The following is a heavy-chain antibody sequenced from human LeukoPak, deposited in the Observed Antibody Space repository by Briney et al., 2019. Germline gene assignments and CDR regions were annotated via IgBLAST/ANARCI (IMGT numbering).Heavy chain of an antibody. CDR2: ISSIGSTI. Sequence: GGPLTLSWAASGFTFSDYYMSGIRQAPGKGRDWVSYISSIGSTIYYADSVKGRFTISRDNAKNSLYLQMNSLRAEDTAVYYCARDPCSGGSCYRNYYYYMDVWGKGTTVTVSS. D-gene: IGHD2-15*01. V-gene: IGHV3-11*01. J-gene: IGHJ6*03. CDR3: ARDPCSGGSCYRNYYYYMDV. CDR1: GFTFSDYY.